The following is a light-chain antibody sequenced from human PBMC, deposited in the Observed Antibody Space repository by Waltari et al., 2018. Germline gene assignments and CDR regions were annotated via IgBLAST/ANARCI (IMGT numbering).Light chain of an antibody. J-gene: IGKJ5*01. Sequence: EIVLTQSPATLSLSPGERATLSCRASQSVSSYLAWYQQKPGQAPILLIYDASNRATGIPARFSGSGSGTDFTLTISSLEPEDFAVYYCQQRSNWPPTFGQGTRLEIK. V-gene: IGKV3-11*01. CDR1: QSVSSY. CDR2: DAS. CDR3: QQRSNWPPT.